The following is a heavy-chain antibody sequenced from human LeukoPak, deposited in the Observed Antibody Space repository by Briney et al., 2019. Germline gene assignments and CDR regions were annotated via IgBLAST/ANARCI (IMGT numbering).Heavy chain of an antibody. CDR3: ASAGYFDY. Sequence: GGSLRLSCAASGFTFSSYVMHWVRQAPGKGLEWVAVISYDGSNKYYADSVKGRFTISRDNSKNTLYLQMNSLRAEDTAVYYCASAGYFDYWGQGTLVTVSS. J-gene: IGHJ4*02. CDR2: ISYDGSNK. V-gene: IGHV3-30*04. CDR1: GFTFSSYV.